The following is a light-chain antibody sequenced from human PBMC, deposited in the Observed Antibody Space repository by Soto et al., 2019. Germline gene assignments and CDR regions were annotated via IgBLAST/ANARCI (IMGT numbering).Light chain of an antibody. J-gene: IGLJ1*01. CDR1: RSDVDAYNY. CDR3: SSFTSRFTFL. CDR2: EVT. V-gene: IGLV2-14*01. Sequence: SALTKPASVSGSPGQSIAISCTGTRSDVDAYNYVSWYQQHPGKAPKLMISEVTNRPSGVSDRFSGSKSGNTASLTISGLQAEDEADYYCSSFTSRFTFLFGRGTKVTVL.